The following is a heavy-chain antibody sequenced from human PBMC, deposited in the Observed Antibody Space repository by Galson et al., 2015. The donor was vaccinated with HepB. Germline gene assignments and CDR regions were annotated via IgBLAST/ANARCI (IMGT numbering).Heavy chain of an antibody. D-gene: IGHD3-22*01. CDR2: INGSGRRT. V-gene: IGHV3-23*01. CDR3: AKPTRYYDSSGYYDS. Sequence: SLRLSCAASGFTYTTHAMTWVRQAPGKGLQWVSSINGSGRRTYNADSVKGRFTISRDNSKNTLYLEMNSLRAEDTAVYYCAKPTRYYDSSGYYDSWGQGTLVTVSS. J-gene: IGHJ5*01. CDR1: GFTYTTHA.